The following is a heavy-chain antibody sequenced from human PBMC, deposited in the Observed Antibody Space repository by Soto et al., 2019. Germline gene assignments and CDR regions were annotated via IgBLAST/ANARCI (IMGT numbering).Heavy chain of an antibody. D-gene: IGHD2-2*01. J-gene: IGHJ6*02. V-gene: IGHV3-23*01. CDR1: GFTFSNYE. Sequence: GGSLRLSCAASGFTFSNYEMHWVRQAPGKGLEYVSGISGSGGSTYYADSVKGRFTISRDNSKNTLYLQMNSLRAEDTAVYYCAKFESYIVVVPAADYYYYYGMDVWGQGTTVTVSS. CDR2: ISGSGGST. CDR3: AKFESYIVVVPAADYYYYYGMDV.